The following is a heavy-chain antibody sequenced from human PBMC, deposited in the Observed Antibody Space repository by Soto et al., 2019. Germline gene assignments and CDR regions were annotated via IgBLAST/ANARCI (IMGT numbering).Heavy chain of an antibody. J-gene: IGHJ2*01. CDR3: ARDGPGYCSGGSCYILWYFDL. Sequence: QVQLVQSGAEVKKPGSSVKVSCKASGGTFSSYAISWVRQAPGQGLEWMGGIIPIFGTANYAQKFQGRVTITADKSTSTAYLELSSLRSEDTAVYYCARDGPGYCSGGSCYILWYFDLWGRGTLVSVSS. D-gene: IGHD2-15*01. CDR2: IIPIFGTA. V-gene: IGHV1-69*06. CDR1: GGTFSSYA.